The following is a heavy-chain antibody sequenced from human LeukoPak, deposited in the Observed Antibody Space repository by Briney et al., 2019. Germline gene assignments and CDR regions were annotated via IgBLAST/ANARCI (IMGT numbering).Heavy chain of an antibody. CDR3: ARGRIYDFWSGLFDY. J-gene: IGHJ4*02. Sequence: SETLSLTCTVSGGSIRSSSYYWGWIRQPPGKGLEWIGSIYYSGSTYYNPSYYNGSTYYNPSLKSRVTISVDTSKNQFSLKLSSVTAADTAVYYCARGRIYDFWSGLFDYWGQGTLVTVSS. CDR1: GGSIRSSSYY. V-gene: IGHV4-39*07. CDR2: IYYSGSTYYNPSYYNGST. D-gene: IGHD3-3*01.